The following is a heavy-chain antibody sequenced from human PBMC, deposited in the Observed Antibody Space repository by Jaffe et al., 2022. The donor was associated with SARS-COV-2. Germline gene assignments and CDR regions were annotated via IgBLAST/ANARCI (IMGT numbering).Heavy chain of an antibody. CDR3: ARGVAAPGVIAF. D-gene: IGHD3-16*02. CDR2: IYSGGST. J-gene: IGHJ4*02. V-gene: IGHV3-53*01. Sequence: EVQLVESGGGLIQPGGSLRLSCAASGFTVSSSYMSWVRQAPGKGLEWVALIYSGGSTDYADSAKGRFTISRDNSENTLYLQMNSLRAEDTAVYYCARGVAAPGVIAFWGQGTLVTVSS. CDR1: GFTVSSSY.